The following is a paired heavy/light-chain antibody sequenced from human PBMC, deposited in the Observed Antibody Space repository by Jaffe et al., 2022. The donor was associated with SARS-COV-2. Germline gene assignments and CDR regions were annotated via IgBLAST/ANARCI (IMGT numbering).Light chain of an antibody. CDR1: QSVLYSSNRKNY. J-gene: IGKJ4*01. CDR2: WAS. CDR3: QQYYTTPLT. Sequence: DIVMTQSPDSLAVSLGERVTINCKSSQSVLYSSNRKNYLGWYQQKPGQPPKLLVYWASTRESGVPDRFSGSGSGTDFTLTISSLQAEDVAVYFCQQYYTTPLTFGGGTKVEVE. V-gene: IGKV4-1*01.
Heavy chain of an antibody. CDR2: IYYSGNT. CDR1: GGSISSGGYY. Sequence: QVQLQESGPGLVKPSQTLSLTCTVSGGSISSGGYYWSWVRQRPGKGPEWIGYIYYSGNTVYNPSLKSRVIISVDTSKNQFSLELSSVTAADTAMYYCAREHKDSPNGAPDVLDIWGQGTMVTVSS. CDR3: AREHKDSPNGAPDVLDI. J-gene: IGHJ3*02. V-gene: IGHV4-31*03. D-gene: IGHD1-26*01.